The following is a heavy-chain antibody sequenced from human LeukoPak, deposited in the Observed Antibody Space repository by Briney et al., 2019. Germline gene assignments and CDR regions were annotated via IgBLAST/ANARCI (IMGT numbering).Heavy chain of an antibody. V-gene: IGHV3-21*06. CDR1: GFTFSSYS. J-gene: IGHJ3*02. D-gene: IGHD2-2*01. CDR3: ARSRTRYCSSTSCYVGDAFDI. Sequence: GGSLRLSCAASGFTFSSYSLNWVRQAPGKGLEWVSSISSSGSYIYYADSVQGRFTISRDDAKNSLYLQMNSLTAEDTAVYYCARSRTRYCSSTSCYVGDAFDIWGQGTMVTVSS. CDR2: ISSSGSYI.